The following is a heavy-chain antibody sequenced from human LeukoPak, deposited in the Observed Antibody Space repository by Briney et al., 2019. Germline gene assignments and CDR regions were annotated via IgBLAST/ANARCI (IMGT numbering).Heavy chain of an antibody. J-gene: IGHJ5*02. CDR1: GGSISSSSYY. CDR2: IYYSGST. D-gene: IGHD1-1*01. Sequence: SETLSLTCTVSGGSISSSSYYWGWIRQPPGKGLEWIGSIYYSGSTYYNPSLKSRVTISVDTSKNQFSLKLSSVTAADTAVYYCARQNEEGWFDPWGQGTLVTVSP. CDR3: ARQNEEGWFDP. V-gene: IGHV4-39*01.